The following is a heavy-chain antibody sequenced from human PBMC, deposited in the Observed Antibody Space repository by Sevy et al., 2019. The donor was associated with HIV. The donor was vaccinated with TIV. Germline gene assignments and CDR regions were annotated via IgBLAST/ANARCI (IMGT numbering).Heavy chain of an antibody. J-gene: IGHJ6*02. V-gene: IGHV3-23*01. CDR2: ISGSGGTT. Sequence: GESLKISCAASGFTFSNFGMSWVRQAPGKGLEWVSTISGSGGTTYYADSVKGRFTISRDNSKKTLYLQMNSLRAEDTALYYCAKGDTSTRYYYYGMDVWGQRTAVTVSS. CDR1: GFTFSNFG. CDR3: AKGDTSTRYYYYGMDV. D-gene: IGHD2-2*01.